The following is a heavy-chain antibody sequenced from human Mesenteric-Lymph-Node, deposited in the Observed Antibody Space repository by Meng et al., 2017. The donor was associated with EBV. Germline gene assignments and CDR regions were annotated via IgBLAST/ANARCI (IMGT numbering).Heavy chain of an antibody. CDR2: IYYSGRT. Sequence: QLEGSGPGLVTPWWTLSLTCPVSGGSVSGSTYWWTWIRQPPGKGLEWIGYIYYSGRTNYSPSLKSRVTISVDTSKNQFSLKLTSVTAADTALYYCATGGILGGFGTWGQGALVTVSS. V-gene: IGHV4-61*01. CDR3: ATGGILGGFGT. CDR1: GGSVSGSTYW. J-gene: IGHJ5*02. D-gene: IGHD3-16*01.